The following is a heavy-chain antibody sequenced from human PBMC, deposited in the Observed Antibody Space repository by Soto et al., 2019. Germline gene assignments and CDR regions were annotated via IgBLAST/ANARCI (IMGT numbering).Heavy chain of an antibody. V-gene: IGHV4-30-4*08. Sequence: TLSLTCPVSGDSIGNALYFWGWIRQPPGKGLEWIGSIYYSGSTYYNPSLKSRVTISVDTSKNQFSLKLSSVTAADTAVYYCARATSSSWYYENWFDPWGQGTLVTVSS. D-gene: IGHD6-13*01. CDR1: GDSIGNALYF. J-gene: IGHJ5*02. CDR2: IYYSGST. CDR3: ARATSSSWYYENWFDP.